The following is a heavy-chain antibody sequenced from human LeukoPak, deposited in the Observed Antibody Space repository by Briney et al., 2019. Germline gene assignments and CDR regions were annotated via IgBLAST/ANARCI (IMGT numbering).Heavy chain of an antibody. CDR3: TTDRRYSGYDYPPYYFDY. Sequence: GGSLRLSCAASGFTFSNAWMSWVRQAPGKGLEWVGRIKSKTDGGTTDYAAPVKGRFTISRDDSKNTLYLQMNSLKTEDTAVYYCTTDRRYSGYDYPPYYFDYWGQGTLVTVSS. CDR1: GFTFSNAW. J-gene: IGHJ4*02. D-gene: IGHD5-12*01. CDR2: IKSKTDGGTT. V-gene: IGHV3-15*01.